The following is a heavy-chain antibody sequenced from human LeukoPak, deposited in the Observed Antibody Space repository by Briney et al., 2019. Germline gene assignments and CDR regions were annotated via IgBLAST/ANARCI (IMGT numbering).Heavy chain of an antibody. Sequence: SETLSLTCTVSGGSISSYYWSWIRQPPGKGLEWIGEINHSGSTNYNPSLKSRVTISVDTSKNQFSLKLSSVTAADTAVYYCARGRTPAGPGAFDIWGQGTMVTVSS. V-gene: IGHV4-34*01. CDR1: GGSISSYY. CDR2: INHSGST. J-gene: IGHJ3*02. D-gene: IGHD2-2*01. CDR3: ARGRTPAGPGAFDI.